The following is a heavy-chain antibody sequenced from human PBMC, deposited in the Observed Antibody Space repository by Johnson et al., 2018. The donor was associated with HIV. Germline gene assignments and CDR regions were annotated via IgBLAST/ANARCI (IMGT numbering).Heavy chain of an antibody. Sequence: QVQLVESGGGLVQPGGSLRLSCAASNFTFKDYYMNWIRKAPGKGLEWISYISGSGFDTFYADSVKGRFTISRDNAKKSLYLQMSSLKAEDTAVYYCARAPYNWNAGLFGAFDMWGRGTKVTVSS. CDR3: ARAPYNWNAGLFGAFDM. V-gene: IGHV3-11*04. CDR1: NFTFKDYY. J-gene: IGHJ3*02. D-gene: IGHD1-20*01. CDR2: ISGSGFDT.